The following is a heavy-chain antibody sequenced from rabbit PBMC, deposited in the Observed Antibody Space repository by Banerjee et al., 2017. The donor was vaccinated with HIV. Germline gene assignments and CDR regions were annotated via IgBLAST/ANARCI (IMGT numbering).Heavy chain of an antibody. J-gene: IGHJ4*01. V-gene: IGHV1S47*01. D-gene: IGHD7-1*01. Sequence: QQQLVESGGGLVKPEGSLTLTCKASGFDFSSNAMCWVRQAPGKGPEWIGCIYTGDGNTYYASWAKGRFTISKTSSTTVTLQMTSLTAADTATYFCARDSYTAYPGYGWGFNLWGPGTLVTVS. CDR2: IYTGDGNT. CDR1: GFDFSSNA. CDR3: ARDSYTAYPGYGWGFNL.